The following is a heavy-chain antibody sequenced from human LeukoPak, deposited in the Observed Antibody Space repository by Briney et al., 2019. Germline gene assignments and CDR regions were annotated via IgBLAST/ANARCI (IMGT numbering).Heavy chain of an antibody. CDR1: GDSISTSNYY. CDR3: ARSDYYDYRQIDF. Sequence: SETLSLTCTVSGDSISTSNYYWGWIRQSPGKGLEWLGSIYYNGITHYNPSLKRRVTIYVDTSRNQFSLHVFSVTAADTAVFYCARSDYYDYRQIDFWGQGTLVTVCS. V-gene: IGHV4-39*01. CDR2: IYYNGIT. D-gene: IGHD3-22*01. J-gene: IGHJ4*02.